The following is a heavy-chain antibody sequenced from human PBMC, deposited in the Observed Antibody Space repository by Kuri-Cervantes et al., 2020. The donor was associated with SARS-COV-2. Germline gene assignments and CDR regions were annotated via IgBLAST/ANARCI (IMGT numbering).Heavy chain of an antibody. V-gene: IGHV5-51*01. Sequence: GGALRLSCRDSGYGFASSWIGWVRQMPGNGLEWMGMIFPGDSHTIYSPAFQGQVTTSADRSISTAYLQWSSLKASDTAMYYCARRGSAWADAYDTWGQGTVVTVSS. D-gene: IGHD6-19*01. CDR3: ARRGSAWADAYDT. CDR2: IFPGDSHT. CDR1: GYGFASSW. J-gene: IGHJ3*02.